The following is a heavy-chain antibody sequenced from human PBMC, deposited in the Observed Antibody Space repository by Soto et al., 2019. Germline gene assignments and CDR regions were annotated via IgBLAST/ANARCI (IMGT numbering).Heavy chain of an antibody. D-gene: IGHD4-17*01. CDR1: GFSFSDYY. CDR2: ISRSGNSI. CDR3: VRDADYGGTNNWFDP. Sequence: QEQLVESGGGVVKPGGSLRLSCTASGFSFSDYYMSWIRQAPGKGLECIAYISRSGNSIYYADSVKGRFTVSRDNAKNSLYLHMNSLPAEDTAMYYGVRDADYGGTNNWFDPWGQGTLVTVSS. J-gene: IGHJ5*02. V-gene: IGHV3-11*01.